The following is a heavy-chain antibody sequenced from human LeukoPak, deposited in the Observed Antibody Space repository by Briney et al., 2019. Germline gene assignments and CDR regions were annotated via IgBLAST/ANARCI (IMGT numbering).Heavy chain of an antibody. CDR2: IWYDGSNK. CDR1: GFTFSSYG. V-gene: IGHV3-33*01. J-gene: IGHJ6*02. Sequence: PGRSLRLSCAASGFTFSSYGMHWVRQAPGKGLEWVAVIWYDGSNKYYADSVKGRFTISRDNSKNTLYLQMNSLRAEDTAVYYCARGPRYYDFWSGYYSLYYYGMDVWGQGTTVTVSS. D-gene: IGHD3-3*01. CDR3: ARGPRYYDFWSGYYSLYYYGMDV.